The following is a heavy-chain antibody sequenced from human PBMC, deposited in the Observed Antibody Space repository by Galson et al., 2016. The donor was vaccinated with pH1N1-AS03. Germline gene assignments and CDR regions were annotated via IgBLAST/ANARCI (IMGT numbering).Heavy chain of an antibody. J-gene: IGHJ4*02. CDR3: ASDHNWNGY. CDR1: GFTFSSYW. Sequence: SLRLSCAASGFTFSSYWMHWIRQAPGEGLVWVSRINSDGSSTSYADSVKGRFTISRDNAKNSLFLQMNSLRPEDTAVYYCASDHNWNGYWGQGTLVTVSS. D-gene: IGHD1-20*01. CDR2: INSDGSST. V-gene: IGHV3-74*01.